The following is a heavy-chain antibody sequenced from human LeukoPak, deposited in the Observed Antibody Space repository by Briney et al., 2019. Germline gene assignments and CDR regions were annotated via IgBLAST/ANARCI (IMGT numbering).Heavy chain of an antibody. J-gene: IGHJ4*02. D-gene: IGHD3-10*01. CDR3: ARVLMVRGVIITYYFDY. Sequence: ASVKVSCKASGYTFTSYDINWVRQATGQGLEWMGWMNPNSGNTGYAQKFQGRVTMTRNTSISTAYMELSSLRSEDTAVYYCARVLMVRGVIITYYFDYWGQGTLVTVSS. CDR2: MNPNSGNT. V-gene: IGHV1-8*01. CDR1: GYTFTSYD.